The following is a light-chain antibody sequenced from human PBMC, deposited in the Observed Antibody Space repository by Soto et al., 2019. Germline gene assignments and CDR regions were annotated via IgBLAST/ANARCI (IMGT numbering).Light chain of an antibody. CDR1: QTVERW. J-gene: IGKJ1*01. Sequence: DIQMTQSPSTLPASVGDRVTISCRASQTVERWLAWYQQKPGKAPKLLISDVSSLERGVPSRFSGSGSATEFTLTISGLQSDDSATYYCQQYKDYVWTFGQGTKV. CDR2: DVS. CDR3: QQYKDYVWT. V-gene: IGKV1-5*01.